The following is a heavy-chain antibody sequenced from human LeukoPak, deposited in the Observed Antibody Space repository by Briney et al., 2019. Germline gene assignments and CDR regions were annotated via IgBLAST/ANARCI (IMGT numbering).Heavy chain of an antibody. CDR2: IYYSGST. CDR1: GGSISSYY. D-gene: IGHD3-16*01. Sequence: PSETLSLTCTVSGGSISSYYWSWIRQPPGKGLEWIGYIYYSGSTNYNPSLKSRVTISVDTSKNQFSLKLSSVTAADTAVYYCAREWPGITAGYFDLWGRGTLVTVSS. V-gene: IGHV4-59*01. CDR3: AREWPGITAGYFDL. J-gene: IGHJ2*01.